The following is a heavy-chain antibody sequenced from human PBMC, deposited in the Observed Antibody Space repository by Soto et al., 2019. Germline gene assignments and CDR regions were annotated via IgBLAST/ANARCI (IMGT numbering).Heavy chain of an antibody. D-gene: IGHD2-8*02. CDR3: AKAKGSFAHTGPEQ. Sequence: EVQLLESGGGLIQPGGSLRLSCATFGFSFSNYAMSWVRQAPGKGLEWVSGFGVDYVTYYADSVRGRITISRDNSKNTLYLQMTSMRAEDTALYYCAKAKGSFAHTGPEQWGQGTRVTVSS. CDR2: FGVDYVT. CDR1: GFSFSNYA. V-gene: IGHV3-23*01. J-gene: IGHJ4*02.